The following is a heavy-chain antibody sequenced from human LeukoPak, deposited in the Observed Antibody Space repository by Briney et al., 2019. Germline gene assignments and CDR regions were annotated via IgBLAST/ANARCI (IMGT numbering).Heavy chain of an antibody. Sequence: GGSLRLSCDAYGFSLNSYWMHWVRQAPGEGTVLVLRISVDGRSTAYADSVKGRFTISRDNAKNTLYLGMNSLRADDTAVYYCAREGYSTGWYFFDNWGRGTRVTVSS. D-gene: IGHD6-13*01. J-gene: IGHJ4*02. V-gene: IGHV3-74*03. CDR1: GFSLNSYW. CDR2: ISVDGRST. CDR3: AREGYSTGWYFFDN.